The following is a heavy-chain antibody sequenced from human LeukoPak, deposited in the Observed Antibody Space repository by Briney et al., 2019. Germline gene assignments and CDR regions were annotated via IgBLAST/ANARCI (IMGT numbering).Heavy chain of an antibody. V-gene: IGHV3-74*01. Sequence: PGVSLTLSCAPSGFTFSGYWLYWVRQVPGKGLVWLSQINSDGRSKNYADSVEARFTNSRDNAKNTLYLQMNNLRAEDTAVYYCARVNTHWGVDYWGQGTLVTVSS. J-gene: IGHJ4*02. CDR2: INSDGRSK. CDR3: ARVNTHWGVDY. D-gene: IGHD7-27*01. CDR1: GFTFSGYW.